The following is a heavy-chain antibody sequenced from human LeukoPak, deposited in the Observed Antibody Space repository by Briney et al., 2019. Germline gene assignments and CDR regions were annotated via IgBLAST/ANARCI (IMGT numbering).Heavy chain of an antibody. J-gene: IGHJ5*02. D-gene: IGHD2-2*01. Sequence: PSQTLSLTCTVSGGSISSGDYYWSWIRQPPGKGLKWIGYIYYSGSTYYNPSLKSRVTISVDTSKNQFSLKLSSVTAADTAVYYCARGWGYCSSTSCRESAWFDPWGQGTLVTVSS. CDR3: ARGWGYCSSTSCRESAWFDP. V-gene: IGHV4-30-4*08. CDR1: GGSISSGDYY. CDR2: IYYSGST.